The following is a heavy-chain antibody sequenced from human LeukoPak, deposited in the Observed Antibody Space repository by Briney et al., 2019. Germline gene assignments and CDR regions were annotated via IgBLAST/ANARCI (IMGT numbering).Heavy chain of an antibody. J-gene: IGHJ5*02. CDR3: ARGLTAMVRGVNDWFDP. Sequence: GASVKVSCKASGYTFTVNYIHWVRQAPGQGLEWMGWINPNSGATNYAQKFQGRVTITRDTSISTAYMELSRLRSDDTAVYYCARGLTAMVRGVNDWFDPWGQGTLVTVSS. CDR1: GYTFTVNY. D-gene: IGHD3-10*01. CDR2: INPNSGAT. V-gene: IGHV1-2*02.